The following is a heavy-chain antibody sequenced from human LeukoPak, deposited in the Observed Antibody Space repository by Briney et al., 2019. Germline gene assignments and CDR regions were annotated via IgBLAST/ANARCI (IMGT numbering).Heavy chain of an antibody. J-gene: IGHJ4*02. CDR3: ASVTVDYYDSSGYYYGDY. D-gene: IGHD3-22*01. Sequence: SVKVSCKASGGTFSSYAISWVRQAPGQGLEWMGGIIPIFGTANYAQKFQGRVTITADESTSTAYMELSSLRSEDTAVYYCASVTVDYYDSSGYYYGDYWGQGTLVTVSS. V-gene: IGHV1-69*13. CDR2: IIPIFGTA. CDR1: GGTFSSYA.